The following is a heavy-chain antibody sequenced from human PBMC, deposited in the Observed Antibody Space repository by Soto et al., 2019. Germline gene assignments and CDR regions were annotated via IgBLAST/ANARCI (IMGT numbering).Heavy chain of an antibody. D-gene: IGHD3-22*01. Sequence: SETLSLTCTVSGDSISSDKWWSWVRQPPGKGLEWIGYIYYSGSTYYNPSLKSRVTISVDTSKNQFSLKLSSVTAADTAVYYCARDLGDYYDSSGYLDYWGQGTLVTV. CDR3: ARDLGDYYDSSGYLDY. CDR2: IYYSGST. J-gene: IGHJ4*02. V-gene: IGHV4-30-4*01. CDR1: GDSISSDKW.